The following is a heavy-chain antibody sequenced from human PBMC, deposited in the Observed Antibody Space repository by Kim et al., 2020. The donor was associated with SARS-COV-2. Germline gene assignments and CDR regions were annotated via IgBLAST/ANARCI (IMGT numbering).Heavy chain of an antibody. V-gene: IGHV4-39*01. CDR1: GDSISSSSYY. Sequence: SETLSLTCTVSGDSISSSSYYWGWIRQPPGEGLEWIGGIYFSGSTYYNPSLKSRVTISVDTSKNQFSLKLSSVTAPDTAVYYCARHSGGKWELLLPNFDYWGQGTLVTVSS. CDR2: IYFSGST. J-gene: IGHJ4*02. D-gene: IGHD1-26*01. CDR3: ARHSGGKWELLLPNFDY.